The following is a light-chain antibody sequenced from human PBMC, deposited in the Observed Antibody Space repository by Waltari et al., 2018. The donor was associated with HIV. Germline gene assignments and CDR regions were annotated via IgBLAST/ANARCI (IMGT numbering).Light chain of an antibody. Sequence: EIVLTQSPATLSLSPGERAILSCRASQHVNTFLAWYQQKPGQAPRLLIFDASKRATGIPARFSGRGSGTDFTLTISSLDAEDSAFYFCQQRSNWPALSFGGGTKVEIK. J-gene: IGKJ4*01. CDR3: QQRSNWPALS. V-gene: IGKV3-11*01. CDR2: DAS. CDR1: QHVNTF.